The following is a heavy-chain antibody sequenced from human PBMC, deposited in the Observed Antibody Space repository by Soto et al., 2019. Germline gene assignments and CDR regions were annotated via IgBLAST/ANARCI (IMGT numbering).Heavy chain of an antibody. CDR2: INPNSGGT. J-gene: IGHJ4*02. V-gene: IGHV1-2*02. CDR1: GYTFTGYY. Sequence: QVQLVQSGAEVKKPGASVKVSCKASGYTFTGYYMHWVRQAPGQGLEWMGWINPNSGGTNYAQKFQGRVTITRDTSISTAHMELSSLRSADTAVYYCARGLAAAGRPYFGYWGQGTLVTVSS. D-gene: IGHD6-13*01. CDR3: ARGLAAAGRPYFGY.